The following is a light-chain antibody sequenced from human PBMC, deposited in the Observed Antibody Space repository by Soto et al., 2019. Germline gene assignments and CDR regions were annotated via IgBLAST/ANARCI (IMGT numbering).Light chain of an antibody. V-gene: IGLV2-8*01. J-gene: IGLJ2*01. Sequence: QSVLTQPPSASGSPGQSVTISCTGTSSDVGGYNFVSWYQQHPGKAPKLIIYEVTQRPSGVPDRFSGSKSGNTASLAVSGLQGEDEADYYCSSYAGTNLVIFGGGTKLTVL. CDR3: SSYAGTNLVI. CDR1: SSDVGGYNF. CDR2: EVT.